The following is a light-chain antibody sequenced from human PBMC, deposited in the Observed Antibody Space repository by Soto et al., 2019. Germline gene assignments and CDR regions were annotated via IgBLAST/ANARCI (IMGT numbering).Light chain of an antibody. CDR2: EAS. J-gene: IGKJ3*01. V-gene: IGKV3-15*01. CDR1: QSVRSN. Sequence: EMSRSRGTPYVSPGERATLSCRASQSVRSNLAWYQQKPGQAPRLLIYEASTRATGIPARFSGSGSGTEFTLTISCLQSEDFAVYHCQRYNNWPQFTFGPGTRVDIK. CDR3: QRYNNWPQFT.